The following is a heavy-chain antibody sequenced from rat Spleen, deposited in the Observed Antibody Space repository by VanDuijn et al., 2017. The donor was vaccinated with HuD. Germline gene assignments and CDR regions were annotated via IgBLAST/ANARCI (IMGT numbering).Heavy chain of an antibody. CDR2: ISYDGSTT. CDR1: GFTFSSNW. V-gene: IGHV5-29*01. Sequence: EVQLVESGGGLVQPGRSMKLSCAASGFTFSSNWLNWIRQAPTKGLEWVATISYDGSTTYYRDSVKGRFTISRDNAESTLYLQMDSLRSEATATYYCASLMYTPDYLGVMDAWGQGASVTVSS. CDR3: ASLMYTPDYLGVMDA. J-gene: IGHJ4*01. D-gene: IGHD1-6*01.